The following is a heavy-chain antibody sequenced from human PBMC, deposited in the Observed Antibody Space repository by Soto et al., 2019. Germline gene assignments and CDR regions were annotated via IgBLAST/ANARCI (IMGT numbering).Heavy chain of an antibody. CDR2: IYWDDDK. D-gene: IGHD3-3*01. V-gene: IGHV2-5*02. J-gene: IGHJ4*02. CDR3: APRVLRTFFGLVTTTAIYFDF. CDR1: GFSLTTSGVG. Sequence: QITLNESGPTQVKPRQTLTLTCTFSGFSLTTSGVGVGWIRQSPGKAPEWLALIYWDDDKRYSPSLKSRLTITKDTSKYQVVLTMAVLDPADTATSYCAPRVLRTFFGLVTTTAIYFDFWGQGTPVAVSS.